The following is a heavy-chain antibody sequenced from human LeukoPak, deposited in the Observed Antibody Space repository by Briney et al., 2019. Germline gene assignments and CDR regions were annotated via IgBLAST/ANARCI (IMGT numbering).Heavy chain of an antibody. CDR1: GYTFTSYY. J-gene: IGHJ4*02. CDR2: INPSGGST. D-gene: IGHD6-19*01. CDR3: ARDLWIAVAGISPIDY. Sequence: GASVKVSCKASGYTFTSYYMHWVRQAPGQGLEWMGIINPSGGSTSYAQKFQGRVTMTRDMSTSTVYMELSSLRSEDTAVYYCARDLWIAVAGISPIDYWGQGTLVTVSS. V-gene: IGHV1-46*01.